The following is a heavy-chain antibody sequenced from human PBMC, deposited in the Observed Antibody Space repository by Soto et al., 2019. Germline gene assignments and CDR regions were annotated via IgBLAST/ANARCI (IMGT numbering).Heavy chain of an antibody. D-gene: IGHD4-17*01. Sequence: SETLSLTCTVSGGSISSSSYYWGWIRQPPGKGLEWIGSIYYSGSTYYNTSIKSRVTISVDTSKNQFSLKLSSVTAAYTALYYCARHLYGDYGIDYWGQGTLVTVSS. V-gene: IGHV4-39*01. CDR1: GGSISSSSYY. CDR3: ARHLYGDYGIDY. CDR2: IYYSGST. J-gene: IGHJ4*02.